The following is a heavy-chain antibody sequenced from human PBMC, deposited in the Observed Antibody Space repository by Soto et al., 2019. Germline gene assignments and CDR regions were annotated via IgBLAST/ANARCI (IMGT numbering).Heavy chain of an antibody. V-gene: IGHV3-43*01. CDR2: ISCDGCNT. CDR1: GFSFANYT. Sequence: PGGSLRLSCTGSGFSFANYTMHWVRQMPGKGLEWVSLISCDGCNTYYADSVKGRFTISRDNSKNTLYLQMNSLRTEDTALYYCAKTHDSSPDYCYGMDVWGQGTTVTAP. J-gene: IGHJ6*02. CDR3: AKTHDSSPDYCYGMDV. D-gene: IGHD6-6*01.